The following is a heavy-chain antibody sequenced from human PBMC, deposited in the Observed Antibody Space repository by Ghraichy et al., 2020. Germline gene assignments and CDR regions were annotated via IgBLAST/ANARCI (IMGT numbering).Heavy chain of an antibody. CDR3: ARVMDGGAFEI. CDR2: IKNDGSEK. J-gene: IGHJ3*02. Sequence: GGSLRLSCAASGFTFSSYWMSWVRQAPGKGLEWVADIKNDGSEKYSVDSVKGRLTISRDNAKNLLYLQMNSLRAEDTAVYHCARVMDGGAFEIWGQGTMVTVSS. D-gene: IGHD2-8*01. CDR1: GFTFSSYW. V-gene: IGHV3-7*01.